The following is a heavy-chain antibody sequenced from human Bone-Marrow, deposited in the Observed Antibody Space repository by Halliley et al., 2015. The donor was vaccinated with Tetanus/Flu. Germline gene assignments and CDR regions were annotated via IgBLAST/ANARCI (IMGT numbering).Heavy chain of an antibody. J-gene: IGHJ4*02. Sequence: KGLEWFGYPDYTGAISYKPSLKGRATISVDTSKNQFSLILNSVTVADTAMYYGARGASGSHDHWGQGTLVTVSS. CDR3: ARGASGSHDH. D-gene: IGHD1-26*01. V-gene: IGHV4-30-2*05. CDR2: PDYTGAI.